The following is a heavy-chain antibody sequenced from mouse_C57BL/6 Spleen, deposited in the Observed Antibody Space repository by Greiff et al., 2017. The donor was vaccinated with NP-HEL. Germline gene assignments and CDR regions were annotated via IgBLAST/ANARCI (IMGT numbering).Heavy chain of an antibody. CDR1: GYAFSSYW. CDR2: IYPGDGDT. J-gene: IGHJ1*03. D-gene: IGHD1-1*01. V-gene: IGHV1-80*01. Sequence: SGAELVKPGASVKISCKASGYAFSSYWMNWVKQRPGKGLEWIGQIYPGDGDTNYNGKFKGKATLTADKSSSTAYMQLSSLTSEDSAVYFCARDYYGSSFPYWYFDVWGTGTTVTVSS. CDR3: ARDYYGSSFPYWYFDV.